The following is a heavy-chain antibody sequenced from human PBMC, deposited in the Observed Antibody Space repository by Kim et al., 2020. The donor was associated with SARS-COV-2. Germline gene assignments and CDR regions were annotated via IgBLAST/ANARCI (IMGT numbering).Heavy chain of an antibody. J-gene: IGHJ4*02. CDR3: VKDHPSSGWHYFDS. CDR1: GFTFSRYA. CDR2: VNNGGNA. Sequence: GGSLRLSCAASGFTFSRYAMSWVRQAPGKGPEWIAAVNNGGNAYYANSAQGRFTVSRDNNRNTLGVQMNSLTAEDTALYFCVKDHPSSGWHYFDSWGQG. D-gene: IGHD3-22*01. V-gene: IGHV3-23*01.